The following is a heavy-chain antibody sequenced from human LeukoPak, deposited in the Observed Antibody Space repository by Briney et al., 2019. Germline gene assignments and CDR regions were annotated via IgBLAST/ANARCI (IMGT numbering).Heavy chain of an antibody. J-gene: IGHJ6*02. V-gene: IGHV1-69*13. CDR3: ARDKGLRSWPNNDYYYYGMDV. CDR1: GGTFSSYA. Sequence: SVKVSCKASGGTFSSYAISWVRQAPGQGLEWMGGIIPIFGTANYAQKFQGRVTITADESTSTAYMELSSLRSEDTAVYYCARDKGLRSWPNNDYYYYGMDVWGQGTTVTVSS. D-gene: IGHD6-13*01. CDR2: IIPIFGTA.